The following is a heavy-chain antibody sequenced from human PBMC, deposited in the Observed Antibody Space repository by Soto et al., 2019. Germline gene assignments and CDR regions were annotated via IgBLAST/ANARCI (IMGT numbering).Heavy chain of an antibody. Sequence: GESLKISCKGSGYSFTSYWIGWVRQMPGKGLEWMGIIYPGDSDTRYSPSFQGQVTISADKSISTAYLQWSSLKASDTAMYYCARHIYYYGSGSSYYYGMDVWGQGTTVTVSS. CDR2: IYPGDSDT. V-gene: IGHV5-51*01. D-gene: IGHD3-10*01. CDR3: ARHIYYYGSGSSYYYGMDV. CDR1: GYSFTSYW. J-gene: IGHJ6*02.